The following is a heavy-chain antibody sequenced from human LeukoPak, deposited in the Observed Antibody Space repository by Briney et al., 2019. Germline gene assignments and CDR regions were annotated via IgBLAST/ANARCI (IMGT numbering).Heavy chain of an antibody. CDR2: VSGSGSLT. Sequence: QAGGSLRLSCAASGFTFSTYAMSWVRQAPGKGLEWVSDVSGSGSLTYYADSVKGRFTISRDNSKNTLYLQMNSLRAEDTAVYYCAREEAAGAFDYWGQGTLVTVSS. D-gene: IGHD6-13*01. CDR3: AREEAAGAFDY. V-gene: IGHV3-23*01. CDR1: GFTFSTYA. J-gene: IGHJ4*02.